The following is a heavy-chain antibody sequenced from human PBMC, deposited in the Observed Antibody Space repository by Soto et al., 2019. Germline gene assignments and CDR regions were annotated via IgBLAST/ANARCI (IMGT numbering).Heavy chain of an antibody. CDR3: ARVGYFGSGTYYNVMDV. Sequence: GGSLRLSCAASGFTFNDYGMSWVRQAPGKGLEWVSGIDWNGNSTNYADSVKGRFTISRDNAKNSLYLQMNSLRAEDTALYHCARVGYFGSGTYYNVMDVWGKGTTVTVSS. CDR2: IDWNGNST. J-gene: IGHJ6*03. D-gene: IGHD3-10*01. V-gene: IGHV3-20*01. CDR1: GFTFNDYG.